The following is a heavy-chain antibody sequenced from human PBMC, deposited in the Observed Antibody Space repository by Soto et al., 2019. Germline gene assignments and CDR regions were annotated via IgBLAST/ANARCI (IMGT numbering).Heavy chain of an antibody. Sequence: EVQLVQSGAEVKKPGESLRISCKGSGYSFTSYWINWVRQMPGKGLEWMGRIDPSDSYSKYSPSFQGHVTISGDKSISTAYLQWSSLKASDTAMYYCAREGVAAGLFDFWGQGTLVTVSS. CDR1: GYSFTSYW. CDR3: AREGVAAGLFDF. V-gene: IGHV5-10-1*03. D-gene: IGHD6-25*01. J-gene: IGHJ4*02. CDR2: IDPSDSYS.